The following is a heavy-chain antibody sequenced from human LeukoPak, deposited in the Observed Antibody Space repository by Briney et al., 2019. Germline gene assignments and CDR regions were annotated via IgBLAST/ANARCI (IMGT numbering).Heavy chain of an antibody. CDR2: IYYSGST. J-gene: IGHJ5*02. D-gene: IGHD1-26*01. CDR3: ARGGIVAPNWFDP. CDR1: GGSISSYY. Sequence: PSETLSLTCTVSGGSISSYYWSWIRQPPGKGLEWIGYIYYSGSTNYNPSLKSRVTISVDTYKNQFSLKLSSVTAADTAVYYCARGGIVAPNWFDPWGQGTLVTVSS. V-gene: IGHV4-59*01.